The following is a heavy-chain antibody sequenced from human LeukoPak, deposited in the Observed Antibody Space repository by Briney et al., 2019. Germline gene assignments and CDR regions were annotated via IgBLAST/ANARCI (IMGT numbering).Heavy chain of an antibody. D-gene: IGHD6-13*01. CDR1: GFTFSSYS. J-gene: IGHJ4*02. Sequence: GGSLRLSCAASGFTFSSYSMNWVRQAPGKGLEWVAFIRSDGSNKYYADFVKGRFTISRDNSKNTLYLQMNSLRPEDTAVYYCAKSPVGAAAAFDYWGQGTLVTVSS. CDR3: AKSPVGAAAAFDY. V-gene: IGHV3-30*02. CDR2: IRSDGSNK.